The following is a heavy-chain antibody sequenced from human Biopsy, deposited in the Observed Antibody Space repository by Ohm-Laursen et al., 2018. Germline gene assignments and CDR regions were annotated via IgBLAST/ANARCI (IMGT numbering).Heavy chain of an antibody. J-gene: IGHJ5*02. CDR3: ARHPTGFWFDP. CDR2: SYNTETT. V-gene: IGHV4-39*01. Sequence: GTLSLTWPVSGGSISSSTTYYWAWLRQPPGKGLEWIGSSYNTETTFYNPSLKSRVTISVDTSTNQFSLKVSSVTAADTALYFCARHPTGFWFDPWGHGTLVTVSS. CDR1: GGSISSSTTYY.